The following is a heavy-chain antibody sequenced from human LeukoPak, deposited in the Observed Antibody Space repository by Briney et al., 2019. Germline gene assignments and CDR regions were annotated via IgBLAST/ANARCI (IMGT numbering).Heavy chain of an antibody. D-gene: IGHD4-17*01. J-gene: IGHJ4*02. CDR3: ARDNGDYGGSEY. V-gene: IGHV4-31*03. Sequence: SETLSLTCTVSGVSISSGGHYWSWIRQHPGKGLEWIGYIYYSGSTYYNPSLKSRVTISVDTSKNQFSLKLSSVTAADTAVYYCARDNGDYGGSEYWGQGTLVTVSS. CDR1: GVSISSGGHY. CDR2: IYYSGST.